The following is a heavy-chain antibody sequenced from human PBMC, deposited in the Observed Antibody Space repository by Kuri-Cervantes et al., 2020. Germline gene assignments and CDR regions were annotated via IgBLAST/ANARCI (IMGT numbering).Heavy chain of an antibody. D-gene: IGHD3-22*01. CDR1: GYTFTSYY. CDR3: ARDSYYYDSSGYLDY. CDR2: INPSGGST. Sequence: ASVKVSCKASGYTFTSYYMHWVRQAPGQGLEWMGIINPSGGSTSYAQKFRGRVTMTRDTSTSTVYMELSSLRSEDTAVYYCARDSYYYDSSGYLDYWGQGTLVTVSS. J-gene: IGHJ4*02. V-gene: IGHV1-46*01.